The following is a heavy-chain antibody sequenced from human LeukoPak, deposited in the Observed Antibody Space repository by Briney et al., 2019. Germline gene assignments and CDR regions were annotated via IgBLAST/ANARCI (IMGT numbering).Heavy chain of an antibody. J-gene: IGHJ4*02. CDR2: IYYSGST. D-gene: IGHD5-18*01. V-gene: IGHV4-39*01. Sequence: SETLSLTCTVSGGSISSSSYYWGWIRQPPGKGLEWIGSIYYSGSTYYNPSLKSRVTISVDTSKNQFSLKLSSVTAADTAVYYCARQGYSYGFDYWGQGNLVTVSS. CDR1: GGSISSSSYY. CDR3: ARQGYSYGFDY.